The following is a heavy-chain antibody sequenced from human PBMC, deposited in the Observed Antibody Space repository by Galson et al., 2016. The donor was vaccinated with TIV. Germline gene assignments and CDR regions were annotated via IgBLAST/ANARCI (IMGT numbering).Heavy chain of an antibody. J-gene: IGHJ6*02. D-gene: IGHD3-10*01. Sequence: SLRLSCAASGFNFKTFPIHWVRLAPGKGLEWVSLISSDGTNKYYADSVKGRFTISRDNSKNTVHLEMDSLRPEDTAMYFCATCISGPTLALYYHGRDVWGQGTTVTVCS. CDR2: ISSDGTNK. V-gene: IGHV3-30-3*01. CDR1: GFNFKTFP. CDR3: ATCISGPTLALYYHGRDV.